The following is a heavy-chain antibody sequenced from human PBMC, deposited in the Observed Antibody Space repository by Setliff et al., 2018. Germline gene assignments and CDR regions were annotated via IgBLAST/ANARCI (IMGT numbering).Heavy chain of an antibody. Sequence: NPSETLSLTCTVSGGSISSYSWSWIRQPAGTGLEWIGHIYIGGSTNYNPSLKSRVTMSIDTSKNQFSLKLNSVTAADMAVYYCAREQWLDPPGYYYMDVWAKGTTVTVSS. V-gene: IGHV4-4*07. J-gene: IGHJ6*03. CDR2: IYIGGST. CDR1: GGSISSYS. CDR3: AREQWLDPPGYYYMDV. D-gene: IGHD6-19*01.